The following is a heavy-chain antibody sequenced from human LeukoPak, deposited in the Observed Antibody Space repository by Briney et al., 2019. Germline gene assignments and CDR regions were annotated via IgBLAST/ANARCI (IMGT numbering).Heavy chain of an antibody. Sequence: GGSLRLSCAASGFTFSSYAMTWVRQAPGKGLEWVSAISADAVDTFYAPSVKGRFTISRDNSKNTMYLQISSLRAEDTAIYYCAKDVWWSVSWGQGTLVTVSS. CDR3: AKDVWWSVS. D-gene: IGHD2-8*02. J-gene: IGHJ5*02. CDR2: ISADAVDT. CDR1: GFTFSSYA. V-gene: IGHV3-23*01.